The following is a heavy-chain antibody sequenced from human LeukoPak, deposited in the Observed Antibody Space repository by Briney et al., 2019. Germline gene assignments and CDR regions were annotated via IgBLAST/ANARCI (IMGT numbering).Heavy chain of an antibody. Sequence: ASVKVSCKVSGYTLTELSMHWVRQAPGKGLEWMGGFDPEDGETIYAQKFQGGVTMTEDTSTDTAYMELSSLRSEDTAVYYCATDYPTPLLDRRFRFPNFDYWGQGTLVTVSS. CDR1: GYTLTELS. CDR2: FDPEDGET. D-gene: IGHD1-14*01. CDR3: ATDYPTPLLDRRFRFPNFDY. J-gene: IGHJ4*02. V-gene: IGHV1-24*01.